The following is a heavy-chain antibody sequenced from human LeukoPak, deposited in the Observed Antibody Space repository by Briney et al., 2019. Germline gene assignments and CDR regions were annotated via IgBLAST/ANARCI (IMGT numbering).Heavy chain of an antibody. CDR1: GGSVSVSSSY. Sequence: SETLSLTCTVSGGSVSVSSSYWGWIRQPPGKGLEWIGSIHYSGSTYYNPSLKSRLSFSLDTSKNQFSLKLSSVTAADTAVYYCARLLGYCSSTSCYGEPAFDYWGQGTLVTVSS. D-gene: IGHD2-2*01. CDR2: IHYSGST. V-gene: IGHV4-39*07. J-gene: IGHJ4*02. CDR3: ARLLGYCSSTSCYGEPAFDY.